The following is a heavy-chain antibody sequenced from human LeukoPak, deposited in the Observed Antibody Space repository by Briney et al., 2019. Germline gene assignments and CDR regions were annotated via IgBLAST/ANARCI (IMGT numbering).Heavy chain of an antibody. V-gene: IGHV4-34*01. J-gene: IGHJ3*02. D-gene: IGHD5-12*01. CDR1: GGSFSGYY. Sequence: PSETLSLTCAVYGGSFSGYYWSWIRQPPGKGLEWIGEINHSGSTNYNPSLKSRVTISVDTSKNQFSLKLSSVTAADTAVCYCARAYDSLWITDAFDIWGQGTMVTVSS. CDR2: INHSGST. CDR3: ARAYDSLWITDAFDI.